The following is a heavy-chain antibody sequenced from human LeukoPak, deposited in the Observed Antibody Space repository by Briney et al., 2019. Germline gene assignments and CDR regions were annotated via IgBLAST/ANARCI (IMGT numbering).Heavy chain of an antibody. V-gene: IGHV4-59*01. CDR2: IYYSGST. D-gene: IGHD3-3*01. J-gene: IGHJ6*04. Sequence: SETLSLTCTVSGGSISSYYWSWIRQPPGKGLEWIGYIYYSGSTNYNPSLKSRVTISVDTSKNQFSLKLSSVTAADTAVYYCARGEYVLRLLDVWGKGTTVTVSS. CDR3: ARGEYVLRLLDV. CDR1: GGSISSYY.